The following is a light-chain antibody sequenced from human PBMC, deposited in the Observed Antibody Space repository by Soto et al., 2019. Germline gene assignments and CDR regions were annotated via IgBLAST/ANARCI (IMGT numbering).Light chain of an antibody. J-gene: IGLJ2*01. CDR2: EVT. CDR3: TSYAGSDNPGL. Sequence: QSALTQPPSASGSPGQSVTIPCTGTSNDIGEYHYVSWYQQHPGTAPKLMIYEVTQRPSGVPHRFSGSKSGNTASLTVSGLQPEDEADYYCTSYAGSDNPGLFGGGTKLTVL. CDR1: SNDIGEYHY. V-gene: IGLV2-8*01.